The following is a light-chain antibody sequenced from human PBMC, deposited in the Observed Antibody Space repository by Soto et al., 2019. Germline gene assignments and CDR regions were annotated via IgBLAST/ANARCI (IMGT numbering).Light chain of an antibody. CDR3: QQDYTTPLT. CDR1: QSVLYSSNNKNY. Sequence: DIVMTQSPDSLAVSLGERATINCKSSQSVLYSSNNKNYLAWYQQKPGQTPKLLIHWASTRQSGVPDRFSGSGSVTDFTLTISSLQAEDVAVYYCQQDYTTPLTFGGGTKVEIK. J-gene: IGKJ4*01. V-gene: IGKV4-1*01. CDR2: WAS.